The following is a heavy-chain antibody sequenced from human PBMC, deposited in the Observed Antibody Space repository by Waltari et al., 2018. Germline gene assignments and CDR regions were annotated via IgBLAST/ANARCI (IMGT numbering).Heavy chain of an antibody. J-gene: IGHJ6*02. Sequence: EVQLLESGGGLVQPGGSLSLSCAASGFTFSSYAMSCVRQAPGKGLEWVSAISGSGGSTYYADSVKGRFTISRDNSKNTLYLQMNSLRAEDTAVYYCAKDLQKIWFALDYRDYYYYGMDVWGQGTTVTVSS. V-gene: IGHV3-23*01. CDR1: GFTFSSYA. CDR3: AKDLQKIWFALDYRDYYYYGMDV. CDR2: ISGSGGST. D-gene: IGHD4-4*01.